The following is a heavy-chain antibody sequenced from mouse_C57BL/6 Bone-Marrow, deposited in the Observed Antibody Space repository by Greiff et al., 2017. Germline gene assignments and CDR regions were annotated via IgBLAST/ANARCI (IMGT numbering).Heavy chain of an antibody. Sequence: VQLQQPGAELVRPGSSVKLSCKASGYTFTSYWMDWVKQRPGQGLEWIGNIYPSDSETHYNQKFKDKATLTVDESSSTAYMQLSSLTSEDSAVYYCARGHYGNYGWYFDVWGTGTTVTVSS. V-gene: IGHV1-61*01. CDR1: GYTFTSYW. D-gene: IGHD2-1*01. J-gene: IGHJ1*03. CDR3: ARGHYGNYGWYFDV. CDR2: IYPSDSET.